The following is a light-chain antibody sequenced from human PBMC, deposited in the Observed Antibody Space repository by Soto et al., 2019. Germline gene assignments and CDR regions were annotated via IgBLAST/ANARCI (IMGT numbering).Light chain of an antibody. CDR2: GAS. CDR1: ESVRSN. J-gene: IGKJ3*01. Sequence: EIVMTQSPATLSVSPGERATLSCRASESVRSNLAWYQQKPGQAPWLLIYGASTRATGIPARFSGSGSGTEFTLTISSLQSEDFSVYYCQQYNTWPLSFGPGTKVDIK. CDR3: QQYNTWPLS. V-gene: IGKV3-15*01.